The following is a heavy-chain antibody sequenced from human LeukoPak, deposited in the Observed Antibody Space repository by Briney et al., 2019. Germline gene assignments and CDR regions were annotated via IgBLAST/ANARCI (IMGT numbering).Heavy chain of an antibody. Sequence: WASVKVSCKASGYTFTSYDINWVRQATGQGLEWMGWMNPNSGNTGYAQKFQGRVTMTRNTSISTAYMELSSLRSEDTAVYYCARGSTYYYGSGSYYRRSESFDYWGQGTLVTVSS. CDR1: GYTFTSYD. J-gene: IGHJ4*02. D-gene: IGHD3-10*01. V-gene: IGHV1-8*01. CDR3: ARGSTYYYGSGSYYRRSESFDY. CDR2: MNPNSGNT.